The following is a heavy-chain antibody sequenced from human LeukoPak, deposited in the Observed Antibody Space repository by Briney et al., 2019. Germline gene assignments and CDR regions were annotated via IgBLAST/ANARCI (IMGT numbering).Heavy chain of an antibody. D-gene: IGHD3-3*02. CDR2: IKSKIDGGTT. Sequence: PGGSLRLSCAASGFTITNARMGWVRQAPGKGLEWVGLIKSKIDGGTTDFAAPVKGRFTISIDDSKHTLYLQMNSLKSEDTGVYYCTTGYGHSDFEYSGQGTLVTVSS. CDR1: GFTITNAR. V-gene: IGHV3-15*01. CDR3: TTGYGHSDFEY. J-gene: IGHJ4*02.